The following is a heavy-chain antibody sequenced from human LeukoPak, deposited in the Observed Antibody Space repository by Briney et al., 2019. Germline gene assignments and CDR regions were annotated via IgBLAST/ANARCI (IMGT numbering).Heavy chain of an antibody. CDR2: VRSKAYGGTT. CDR3: TRFYTESSSWALDY. D-gene: IGHD6-13*01. J-gene: IGHJ4*02. Sequence: PGRSLRLSCTASGFSFGDHAMSWVRLAPGKGLEWVGFVRSKAYGGTTEYAASVKGRFTISRDDSKSIAYLQMNSLKTEDTAVYYCTRFYTESSSWALDYWGQGTLVTVSS. CDR1: GFSFGDHA. V-gene: IGHV3-49*04.